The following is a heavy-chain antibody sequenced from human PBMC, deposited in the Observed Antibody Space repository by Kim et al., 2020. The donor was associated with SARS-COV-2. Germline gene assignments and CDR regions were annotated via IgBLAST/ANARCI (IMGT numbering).Heavy chain of an antibody. V-gene: IGHV3-15*05. J-gene: IGHJ4*02. D-gene: IGHD4-4*01. CDR2: RT. Sequence: RTDYAAPVKGRFTISRDDSENTLYLQMNSLKTEDTAVYYCTTLTTVGVDFWGQGTLVTVSS. CDR3: TTLTTVGVDF.